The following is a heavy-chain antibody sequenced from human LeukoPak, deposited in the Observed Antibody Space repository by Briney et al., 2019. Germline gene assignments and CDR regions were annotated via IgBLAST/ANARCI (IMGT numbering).Heavy chain of an antibody. V-gene: IGHV4-38-2*02. CDR1: GYSISSGYF. CDR3: ARSKDIRMGSKRGIEMDY. D-gene: IGHD5-24*01. CDR2: IHHDGIT. Sequence: SETLSLTCSISGYSISSGYFWGWIRQPPGKGLEWIGNIHHDGITYYNPSLKSRVTISLDPSKNQFSLKLSSVTAADTAVYYCARSKDIRMGSKRGIEMDYWGQGTLVTVSS. J-gene: IGHJ4*02.